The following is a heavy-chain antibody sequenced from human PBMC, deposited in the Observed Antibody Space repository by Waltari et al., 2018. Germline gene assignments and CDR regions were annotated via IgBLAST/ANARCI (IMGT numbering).Heavy chain of an antibody. CDR1: GGSFSGYY. CDR2: INHSGST. Sequence: QVQLQQWGAGLLKPSETLSLTCAVYGGSFSGYYWSWIRNPPGKGLEWIGEINHSGSTNYNPSLKSRVTISVDTSKNQFSLKLSSVTAADTAVYYCARGRNLGELSSPPFDYWGQGTLVTVSS. D-gene: IGHD3-16*02. V-gene: IGHV4-34*01. J-gene: IGHJ4*02. CDR3: ARGRNLGELSSPPFDY.